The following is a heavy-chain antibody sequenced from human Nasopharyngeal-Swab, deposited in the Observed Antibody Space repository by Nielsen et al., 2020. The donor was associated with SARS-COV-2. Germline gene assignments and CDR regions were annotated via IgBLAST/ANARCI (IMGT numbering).Heavy chain of an antibody. J-gene: IGHJ5*02. V-gene: IGHV3-30*18. D-gene: IGHD3-10*01. CDR3: AKGTITMVRGVIGWFDP. Sequence: GGSLTLSCPSSAFTFCSYGMHWVRQAPGKGLEWVAVISYDGSNKYYADSVKGRFTISRDNSKNTLYLQMNSLRAEDTAVYYCAKGTITMVRGVIGWFDPWGQGTLVTVSS. CDR2: ISYDGSNK. CDR1: AFTFCSYG.